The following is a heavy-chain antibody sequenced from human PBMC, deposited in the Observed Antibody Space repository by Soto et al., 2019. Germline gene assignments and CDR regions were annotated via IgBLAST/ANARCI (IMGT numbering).Heavy chain of an antibody. CDR1: GFTFSSYG. J-gene: IGHJ4*02. D-gene: IGHD5-12*01. CDR2: ISYDGSNK. CDR3: AKEVRLIMEFDY. Sequence: GGSLRLSCAASGFTFSSYGMHWVRQAPGKGLEWVAVISYDGSNKYYADSVKGRFTISRDNSKNTLYLQMNSLRAEDTAVYYCAKEVRLIMEFDYWGQGTLVTVSS. V-gene: IGHV3-30*18.